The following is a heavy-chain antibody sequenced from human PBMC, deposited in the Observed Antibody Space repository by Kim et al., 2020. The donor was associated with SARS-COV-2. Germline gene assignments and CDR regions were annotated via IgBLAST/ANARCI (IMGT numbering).Heavy chain of an antibody. CDR2: ISAYNGNT. Sequence: ASVKVSCKASGYTFTSYGISWVRQAPGQGLEWMGWISAYNGNTNYAQKLQGRVTMTTDTSTSTAYMELRSLRSDDTAVYYCARDDSGSSSWYPTSYYYYGMDVWGQGTTVTVSS. D-gene: IGHD6-13*01. J-gene: IGHJ6*02. CDR3: ARDDSGSSSWYPTSYYYYGMDV. CDR1: GYTFTSYG. V-gene: IGHV1-18*04.